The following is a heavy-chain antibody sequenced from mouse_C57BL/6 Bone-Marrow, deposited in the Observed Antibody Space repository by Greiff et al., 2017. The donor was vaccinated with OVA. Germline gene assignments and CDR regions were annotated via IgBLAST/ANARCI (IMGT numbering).Heavy chain of an antibody. D-gene: IGHD1-1*01. CDR2: IFPGSGST. CDR3: ARITDYGGSYFDD. J-gene: IGHJ2*01. CDR1: GYTFTDYY. Sequence: QVQLKQSGPELVKPGASVKISCKASGYTFTDYYINWVKQRPGQGLEWIGWIFPGSGSTYYNEKFKGKATLTVDKSSSTAYMPLSSLTSEDSAVFFCARITDYGGSYFDDWGQGTTLTVSS. V-gene: IGHV1-75*01.